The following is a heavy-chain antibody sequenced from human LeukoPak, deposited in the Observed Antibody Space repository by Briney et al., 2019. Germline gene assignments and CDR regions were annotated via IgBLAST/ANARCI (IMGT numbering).Heavy chain of an antibody. CDR3: ASNYGSWALDY. CDR1: GFTVSSNY. D-gene: IGHD3-10*01. J-gene: IGHJ4*02. CDR2: IYSGGST. V-gene: IGHV3-53*04. Sequence: PGGSLRLSCAASGFTVSSNYMSWVRQAPGKGVEWVSVIYSGGSTYYADSVKGRFTISRHNSKNTLYLQMNSLRAEDTAVYYCASNYGSWALDYWGQGTLVTVSS.